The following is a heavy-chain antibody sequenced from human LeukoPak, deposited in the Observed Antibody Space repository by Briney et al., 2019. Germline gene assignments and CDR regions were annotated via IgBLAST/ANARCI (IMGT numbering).Heavy chain of an antibody. J-gene: IGHJ6*02. CDR3: ARGSEMATDYHYGMDV. CDR1: GFTLSGYC. D-gene: IGHD5-24*01. CDR2: ISSSSSYI. Sequence: PGGSLRHSCSASGFTLSGYCMNWVRQAPGKGLEWVSSISSSSSYIYYADSVKGRFTISRDNAKNSLYLQMNSLRAEDTALFYCARGSEMATDYHYGMDVWGQGTTVTVSS. V-gene: IGHV3-21*01.